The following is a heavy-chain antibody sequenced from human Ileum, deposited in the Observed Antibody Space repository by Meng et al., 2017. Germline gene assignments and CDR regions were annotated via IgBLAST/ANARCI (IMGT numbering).Heavy chain of an antibody. D-gene: IGHD4-23*01. V-gene: IGHV4-4*02. CDR3: AANSGKKMHS. CDR1: CDSIRTTNL. Sequence: QVQLPEAGPGLVTPSGTLSPTCALSCDSIRTTNLWNWVRQPPGEGLEWIGEIYHSGLVNYNLSLKSRVTLSIDKSKNQFSLKLISVTAADTGVYYCAANSGKKMHSWGQGTLVTVSS. CDR2: IYHSGLV. J-gene: IGHJ4*02.